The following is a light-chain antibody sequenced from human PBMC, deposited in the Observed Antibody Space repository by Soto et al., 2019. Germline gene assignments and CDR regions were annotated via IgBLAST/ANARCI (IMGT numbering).Light chain of an antibody. CDR3: QQGYTSRWT. CDR1: QDIRSY. CDR2: ATS. Sequence: DLQMTQSPSSLSASVGDRVTITCRAGQDIRSYLNWYQQKPGEAPQLLIYATSFLQIGVPSRFSASGSGTDFSLVITDLQLEDSATYYCQQGYTSRWTSGQGTKVEI. V-gene: IGKV1-39*01. J-gene: IGKJ1*01.